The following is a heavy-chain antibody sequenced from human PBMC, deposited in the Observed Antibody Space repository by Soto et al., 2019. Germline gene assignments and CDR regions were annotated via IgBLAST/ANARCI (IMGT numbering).Heavy chain of an antibody. Sequence: PSQTLALTCAISGDSVSSNSAAWDWIRQSPSRGLGWLGRTYSKSKWNNDYALSVKSRITINPDTPKNEFSLHLYSVTPEDTAVYYSTGITWFRGMDVWGQGTPVTASS. CDR2: TYSKSKWNN. D-gene: IGHD3-10*01. V-gene: IGHV6-1*01. CDR1: GDSVSSNSAA. J-gene: IGHJ6*02. CDR3: TGITWFRGMDV.